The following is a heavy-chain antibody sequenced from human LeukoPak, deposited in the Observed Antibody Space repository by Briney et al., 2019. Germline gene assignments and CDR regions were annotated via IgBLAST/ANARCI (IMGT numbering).Heavy chain of an antibody. Sequence: GGSLRLSCAASGFTFSSYAMSWVRQAPGKGLEWVSYISSSGSTIYYADSVKGRFTISRDNAKNSLYLQMNSLRAEDTAVYYCARDYGGFYFDYWGQGNLGTVSS. J-gene: IGHJ4*02. D-gene: IGHD4-23*01. CDR1: GFTFSSYA. V-gene: IGHV3-48*03. CDR3: ARDYGGFYFDY. CDR2: ISSSGSTI.